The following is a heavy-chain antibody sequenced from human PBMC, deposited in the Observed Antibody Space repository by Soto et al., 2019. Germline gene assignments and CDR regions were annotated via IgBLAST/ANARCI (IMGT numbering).Heavy chain of an antibody. J-gene: IGHJ6*02. Sequence: PSETLSLTCAVSGGSISSSNWWSWVRQPPGKGLEWIGEIYHSGSTNYNPSLKSRVTISVDKSKNQFSLKLSSVTAADTAVYYCAIFPWIPRLRFLEWLPHYYYGMDVWGQGTTVTVSS. CDR2: IYHSGST. V-gene: IGHV4-4*02. D-gene: IGHD3-3*01. CDR3: AIFPWIPRLRFLEWLPHYYYGMDV. CDR1: GGSISSSNW.